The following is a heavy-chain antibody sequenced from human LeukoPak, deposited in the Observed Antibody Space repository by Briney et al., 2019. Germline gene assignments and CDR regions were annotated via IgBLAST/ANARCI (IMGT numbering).Heavy chain of an antibody. J-gene: IGHJ6*03. CDR1: GFTFSSYE. CDR2: ISSSGSTI. CDR3: AKGESGYYYYMDV. D-gene: IGHD1-26*01. Sequence: SGGSLRLSCAASGFTFSSYEMNWVRQAPGKGLEWVSYISSSGSTIYYADSVKGRFTTSRDNAKNSLYLQMNSLRAEDTALYYCAKGESGYYYYMDVWGKGTTVTVSS. V-gene: IGHV3-48*03.